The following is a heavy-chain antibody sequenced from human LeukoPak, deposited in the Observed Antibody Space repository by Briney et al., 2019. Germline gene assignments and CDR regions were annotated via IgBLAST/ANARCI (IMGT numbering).Heavy chain of an antibody. V-gene: IGHV3-20*04. Sequence: GGSLRLSCAASGFTFDEYGMSWVRHAPGKGLEWVSSINWDGGSTAYADSVQGRFTISRDNAKNSLHLQMKSLRAEDTALYYCARDSFSGGSLDYWGQGTLVTVSS. CDR2: INWDGGST. CDR1: GFTFDEYG. J-gene: IGHJ4*02. CDR3: ARDSFSGGSLDY. D-gene: IGHD2-15*01.